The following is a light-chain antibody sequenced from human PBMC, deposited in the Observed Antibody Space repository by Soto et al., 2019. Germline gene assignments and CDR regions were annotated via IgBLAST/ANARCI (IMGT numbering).Light chain of an antibody. V-gene: IGKV1-5*01. CDR3: LCYITYPWT. Sequence: IQMTQSAATLSASVGDRVTITCRASQSISSWLAWYQQKPGKAPKLLIYDASSLESGVPSRFSGSGSGTEFTLTISSLQPDDFATYYCLCYITYPWTFGQGTKVDIK. CDR2: DAS. CDR1: QSISSW. J-gene: IGKJ1*01.